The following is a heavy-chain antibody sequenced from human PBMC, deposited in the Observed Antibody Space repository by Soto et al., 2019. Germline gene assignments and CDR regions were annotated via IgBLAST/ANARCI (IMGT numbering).Heavy chain of an antibody. D-gene: IGHD6-19*01. Sequence: GGSLRLSCAASGFTFSNYGMHWVRQAPGKGLKKVTVISYDGSNKYYADSVKGRFTISRDNSKNTLYLQMNSLRAEDTALYYCAKGRTITVAGPEFDYWGQGTLVTVSS. J-gene: IGHJ4*02. CDR2: ISYDGSNK. V-gene: IGHV3-30*18. CDR1: GFTFSNYG. CDR3: AKGRTITVAGPEFDY.